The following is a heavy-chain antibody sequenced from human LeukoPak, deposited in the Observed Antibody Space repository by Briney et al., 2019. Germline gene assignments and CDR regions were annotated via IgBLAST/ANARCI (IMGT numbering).Heavy chain of an antibody. J-gene: IGHJ3*02. V-gene: IGHV3-23*01. CDR1: GFTFSSYA. CDR2: ISGDGADT. Sequence: GGSLRLSCVVSGFTFSSYAMSWVRQAPGKGLEWVSAISGDGADTYYADSVRGRFTISRDNSKNTLYLQTNSLRAEDTAVYSCARRDSSGTGAFDIWGQGTMVTVSS. D-gene: IGHD1-1*01. CDR3: ARRDSSGTGAFDI.